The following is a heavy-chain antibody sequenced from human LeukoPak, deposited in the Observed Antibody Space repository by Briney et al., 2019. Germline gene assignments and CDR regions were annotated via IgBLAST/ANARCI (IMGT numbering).Heavy chain of an antibody. CDR1: GFTFRTYW. Sequence: GGSLRLSCTASGFTFRTYWVNWVRQAPGKGLEWVAKINQDGDEKYYVGSVQGRFTISRDNANASVFLKLSSLRAEDTGVYYCARAEVEGSWSTFHYFYGMDVWGQGTTVTVSS. V-gene: IGHV3-7*01. D-gene: IGHD6-13*01. CDR2: INQDGDEK. CDR3: ARAEVEGSWSTFHYFYGMDV. J-gene: IGHJ6*02.